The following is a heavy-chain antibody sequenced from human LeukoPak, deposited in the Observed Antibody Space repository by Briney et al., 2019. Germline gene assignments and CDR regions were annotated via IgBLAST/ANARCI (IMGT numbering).Heavy chain of an antibody. J-gene: IGHJ4*02. CDR3: TRDFEAGTAMLIGDGISDY. CDR1: GFTYSSYA. CDR2: ISYDATNK. Sequence: GGSLRLSCAASGFTYSSYAMPWVRQAPGKGLEWVAIISYDATNKYYADSVKGRYTISRDNSKNPMYLQMNSVRAEDTAVYYCTRDFEAGTAMLIGDGISDYGGQGTLVTVSS. D-gene: IGHD5-18*01. V-gene: IGHV3-30-3*01.